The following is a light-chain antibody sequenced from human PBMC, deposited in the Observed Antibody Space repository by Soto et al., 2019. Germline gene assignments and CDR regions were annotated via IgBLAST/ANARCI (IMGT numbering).Light chain of an antibody. CDR2: EVF. Sequence: QSALTQPASVSGSPGQSITISCTGTSSDVGSYNLVSWYQQHPGKAPKLLIYEVFRRPSGVPDRFSGSKSGNTASLTVSGLQAEDEADYYCSSYAGRDSWRFGGGTKLTVL. J-gene: IGLJ3*02. CDR3: SSYAGRDSWR. V-gene: IGLV2-14*02. CDR1: SSDVGSYNL.